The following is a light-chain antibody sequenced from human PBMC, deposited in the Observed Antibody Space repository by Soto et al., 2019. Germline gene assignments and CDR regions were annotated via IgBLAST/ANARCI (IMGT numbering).Light chain of an antibody. V-gene: IGKV3-11*01. Sequence: EIVLTQSPATLSLSPGERATLSCSASQSVSSYLAWYQQKPGQAPRLLIYDASNRATGIPARFSGSGSGTDFTLTFSSLEPEDFAVDDCQQRSNWPITFGQGTRLEIK. CDR2: DAS. J-gene: IGKJ5*01. CDR1: QSVSSY. CDR3: QQRSNWPIT.